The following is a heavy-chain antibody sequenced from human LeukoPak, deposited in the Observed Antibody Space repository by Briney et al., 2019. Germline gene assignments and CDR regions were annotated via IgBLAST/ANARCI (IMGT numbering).Heavy chain of an antibody. CDR2: ISYTGTYI. CDR3: VRDRGTYRPIDY. D-gene: IGHD1-26*01. V-gene: IGHV3-21*04. Sequence: GGSLRLSCAASAFSLSAYNMNWVRQAPGKGLEWISSISYTGTYIYYADSVKGRFTISRDNAQNSLYLQMNSLRAEDTAIYYCVRDRGTYRPIDYWGQGTLVTVSS. CDR1: AFSLSAYN. J-gene: IGHJ4*02.